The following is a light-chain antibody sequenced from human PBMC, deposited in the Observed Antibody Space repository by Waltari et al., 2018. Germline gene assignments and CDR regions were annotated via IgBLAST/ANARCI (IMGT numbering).Light chain of an antibody. Sequence: DIQMTQFPSSLSASVGDRVTVTFRASQGINKELTWYQQKPGKDPTLLIYAASSLQTGVSSRFSGSGSGTDFTLTISSLQPEDVATYYCQQDYTTPLTFGGGTKVEIK. CDR2: AAS. CDR1: QGINKE. V-gene: IGKV1-27*01. CDR3: QQDYTTPLT. J-gene: IGKJ4*01.